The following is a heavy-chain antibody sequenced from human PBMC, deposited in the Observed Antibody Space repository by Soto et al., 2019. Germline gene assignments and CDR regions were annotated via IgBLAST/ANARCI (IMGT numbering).Heavy chain of an antibody. CDR1: GFTFSSFW. CDR3: ARDPPYSSSWSDFLSAY. V-gene: IGHV3-74*01. J-gene: IGHJ4*02. CDR2: INSDGSST. Sequence: GGSLRLSCAASGFTFSSFWMHWVRQAPGKGLVWVSRINSDGSSTSYADSVKGRFTISRDNAKNTLYLQMSSLRSEDTAVYYCARDPPYSSSWSDFLSAYWGQGTLVTVSS. D-gene: IGHD6-13*01.